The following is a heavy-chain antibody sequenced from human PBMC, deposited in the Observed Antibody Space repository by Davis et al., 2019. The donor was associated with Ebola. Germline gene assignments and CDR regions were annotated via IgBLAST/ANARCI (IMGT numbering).Heavy chain of an antibody. J-gene: IGHJ6*02. CDR2: MNPNSGST. Sequence: ASVKVSCKASGYTFTNYDINWVRQATGQGLEWMGWMNPNSGSTGYAQKFQGRVTITRDTSASTAYMELSSLRSEDTAVYYCARRGYYYGMDVWGQGTTVTVSS. CDR3: ARRGYYYGMDV. CDR1: GYTFTNYD. V-gene: IGHV1-8*01.